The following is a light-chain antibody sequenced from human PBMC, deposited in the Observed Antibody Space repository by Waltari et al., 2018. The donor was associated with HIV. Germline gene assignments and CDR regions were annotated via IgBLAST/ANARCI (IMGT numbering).Light chain of an antibody. CDR1: QSVLVSSNNKNY. CDR2: WAS. V-gene: IGKV4-1*01. J-gene: IGKJ2*01. Sequence: DIVMTQSPDSLAVSLGERATINCKSSQSVLVSSNNKNYLAWYQQKPGQPPKLLIYWASTRESGVPDRFSGSGSGPDFTLTISSLQAEDVAVYYCQQYYSTPHTFGQGTKLEIK. CDR3: QQYYSTPHT.